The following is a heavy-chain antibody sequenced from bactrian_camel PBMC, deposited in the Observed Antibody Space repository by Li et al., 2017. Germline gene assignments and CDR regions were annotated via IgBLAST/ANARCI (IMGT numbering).Heavy chain of an antibody. Sequence: VQLVESGGGSAQAGGSLRLSCVVAEFSKNTKCMGWFRQAPGKDLKDREGVAAADLGGGRENYADSVKGRFTVSHSQDTAKNTVTVYLQMNNLKPEDTAMYYCAVYAPAFRGPGNYVCASGFHPGRKKDWGQGTQVTVS. CDR1: EFSKNTKC. CDR3: AVYAPAFRGPGNYVCASGFHPGRKKD. V-gene: IGHV3S40*01. D-gene: IGHD1*01. J-gene: IGHJ4*01. CDR2: ADLGGGRE.